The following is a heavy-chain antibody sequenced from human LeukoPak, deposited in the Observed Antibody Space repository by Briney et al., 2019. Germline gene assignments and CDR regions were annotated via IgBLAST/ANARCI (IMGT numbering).Heavy chain of an antibody. Sequence: QPGGSLRLSCAASGFTFSSYAMSWVRQAPGKGLEWVSAISGSGGSTYYADSVKGRFTISRDNSKNTLYLQMNSLRAEDTAVYYCAKEDWIPVAGTEIGIDAFDIWGQGTMVTVSS. D-gene: IGHD6-19*01. CDR3: AKEDWIPVAGTEIGIDAFDI. CDR2: ISGSGGST. J-gene: IGHJ3*02. CDR1: GFTFSSYA. V-gene: IGHV3-23*01.